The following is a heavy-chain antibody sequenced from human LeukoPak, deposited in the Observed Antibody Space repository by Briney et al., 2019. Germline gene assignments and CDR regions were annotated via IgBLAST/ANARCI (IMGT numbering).Heavy chain of an antibody. CDR1: GDSISIYY. V-gene: IGHV4-39*01. J-gene: IGHJ5*02. D-gene: IGHD3-3*01. CDR3: ARVSYYDFWSGSSNWFDP. CDR2: IYYSGST. Sequence: PSETLSLTCTVSGDSISIYYWGWIRQPPGKGLEWIGSIYYSGSTYYNPSLKSRVTISVDTSKNQFSLKLSSVTAADTAVYYCARVSYYDFWSGSSNWFDPWGQGTLVTVSS.